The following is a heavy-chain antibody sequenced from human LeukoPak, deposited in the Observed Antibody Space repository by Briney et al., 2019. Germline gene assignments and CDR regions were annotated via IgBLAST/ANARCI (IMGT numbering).Heavy chain of an antibody. D-gene: IGHD2-15*01. Sequence: EASVKVSCTASGYTFTSYDINWVRHATGQGLEWMGWMNPNSGNTGYAQKFQGRVTMTRNTSISTDYMELSSLRSEDTAVYYCARAGGYCGRISCPYYFDYWGQGSLVAVSS. CDR2: MNPNSGNT. CDR3: ARAGGYCGRISCPYYFDY. J-gene: IGHJ4*02. CDR1: GYTFTSYD. V-gene: IGHV1-8*01.